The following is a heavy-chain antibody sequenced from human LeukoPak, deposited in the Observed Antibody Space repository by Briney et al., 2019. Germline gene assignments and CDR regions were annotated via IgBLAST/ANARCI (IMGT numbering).Heavy chain of an antibody. J-gene: IGHJ6*02. CDR2: ISGSSNYI. Sequence: GGSLRLSCAASGFTFSSYTMNWVRQAPGKGLEWVSSISGSSNYIYYADSVKGRFTISRDNAKNSLYLQMNSLRAEDTAVYYCAKESTYSGSYFRSIRYYYYGMDVWGQGTTVTVSS. CDR3: AKESTYSGSYFRSIRYYYYGMDV. V-gene: IGHV3-21*01. D-gene: IGHD1-26*01. CDR1: GFTFSSYT.